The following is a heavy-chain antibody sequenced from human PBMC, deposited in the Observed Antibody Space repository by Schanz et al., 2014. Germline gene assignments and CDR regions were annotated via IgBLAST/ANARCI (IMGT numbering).Heavy chain of an antibody. CDR3: ARGLVHYFAY. V-gene: IGHV1-2*06. CDR2: INPNSGAT. Sequence: QVQLVQSGAEVKKPGASVKVSCQASGYTFTGYYMHWVRQAPGQGLEWMGQINPNSGATIYAQNFQGRVTMTRDTSISTAYMELSRLRSDDTAVYYCARGLVHYFAYWGQGTLVTVSS. J-gene: IGHJ4*02. CDR1: GYTFTGYY. D-gene: IGHD2-8*02.